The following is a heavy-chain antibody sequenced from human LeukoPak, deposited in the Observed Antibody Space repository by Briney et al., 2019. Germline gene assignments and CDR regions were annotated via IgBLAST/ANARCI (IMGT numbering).Heavy chain of an antibody. CDR3: GRVSCSTTSCPGWFDP. D-gene: IGHD2-2*01. V-gene: IGHV4-59*01. CDR1: GGSISSYY. Sequence: SETLSLTCTVSGGSISSYYGSWIRQPPAKGLEWIGYIYNSGSTDYNPSLTSRATISVDTSKNQFSLKLSSVTAADTAVYYCGRVSCSTTSCPGWFDPWGQGTLVTVSS. CDR2: IYNSGST. J-gene: IGHJ5*02.